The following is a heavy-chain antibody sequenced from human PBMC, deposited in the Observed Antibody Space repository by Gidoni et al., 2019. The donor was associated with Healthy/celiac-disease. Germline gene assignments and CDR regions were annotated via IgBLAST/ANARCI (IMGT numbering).Heavy chain of an antibody. J-gene: IGHJ5*02. V-gene: IGHV1-8*01. CDR1: GYTFTSYD. D-gene: IGHD5-18*01. Sequence: QVQLVQSGAEVKKPGASVKVSCKASGYTFTSYDINWVRQATGKGLEWMGWMNPNSGNTGYAQKFQGRVTMTRNTSISTAYMELSSLRSEDTAVYYCARVTVEWIQLNWFDPWGQGTLVTVSS. CDR3: ARVTVEWIQLNWFDP. CDR2: MNPNSGNT.